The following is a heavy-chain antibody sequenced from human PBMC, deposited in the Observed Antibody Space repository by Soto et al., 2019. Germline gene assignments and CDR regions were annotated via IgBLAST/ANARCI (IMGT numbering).Heavy chain of an antibody. D-gene: IGHD4-17*01. CDR2: INAGNGNT. J-gene: IGHJ6*02. V-gene: IGHV1-3*01. Sequence: QVQLVQSGAEVKKPGASVKVSCKASGYTFTSYAMHWVRQAPGQRIAWMGWINAGNGNTKYSQKFQGRVNITRDTAASTAYIELSSLRSEDTAVYYSARDTAPSDVWGQGTTVTVSS. CDR1: GYTFTSYA. CDR3: ARDTAPSDV.